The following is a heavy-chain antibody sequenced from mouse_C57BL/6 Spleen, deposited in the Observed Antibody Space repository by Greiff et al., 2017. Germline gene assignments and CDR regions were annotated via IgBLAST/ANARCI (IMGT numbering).Heavy chain of an antibody. V-gene: IGHV1-81*01. J-gene: IGHJ3*01. CDR3: AVSMVTTEAWFAY. D-gene: IGHD2-2*01. CDR1: GYTFTSYG. Sequence: VQLQQSGAELARPGASVKLSCKASGYTFTSYGISWVKQRTGQGLEWIGEIYPRSGNTYYNEKFKGKATLTADKSSSTAYIELRSLTSEDSAVYFWAVSMVTTEAWFAYWGQGTLVTVSA. CDR2: IYPRSGNT.